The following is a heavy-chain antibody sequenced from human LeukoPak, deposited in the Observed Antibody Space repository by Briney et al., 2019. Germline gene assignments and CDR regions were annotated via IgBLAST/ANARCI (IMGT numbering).Heavy chain of an antibody. J-gene: IGHJ5*02. CDR1: GGSFSTYT. V-gene: IGHV1-69*16. CDR3: ARSTNYGDGWFGP. D-gene: IGHD4/OR15-4a*01. Sequence: AWVKVSCKSSGGSFSTYTISWVRQAPGQRPEWMGGILPGLPTPNYAQKFQGRVTISADEYTRTAYMELNSLRSDDTAMYYCARSTNYGDGWFGPWGQGTLVTVSS. CDR2: ILPGLPTP.